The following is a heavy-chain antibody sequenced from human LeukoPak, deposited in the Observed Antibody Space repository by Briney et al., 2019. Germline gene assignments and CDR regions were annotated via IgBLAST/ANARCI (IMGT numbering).Heavy chain of an antibody. Sequence: SETLSLTCTVSGGSISSYYWSWIRQPPGKGLEWIGYIYYSGSTNYNPSLKSRVTISVDTSKNQFSLKLSSVTAADTAVYYCASATYYDFWSGSGNWFDPWGQGTLVTVSS. CDR2: IYYSGST. J-gene: IGHJ5*02. D-gene: IGHD3-3*01. V-gene: IGHV4-59*01. CDR1: GGSISSYY. CDR3: ASATYYDFWSGSGNWFDP.